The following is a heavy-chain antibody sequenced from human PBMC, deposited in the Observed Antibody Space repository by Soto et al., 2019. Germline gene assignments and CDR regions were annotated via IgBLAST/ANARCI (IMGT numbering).Heavy chain of an antibody. CDR2: IIPIFGTA. J-gene: IGHJ4*02. D-gene: IGHD2-15*01. V-gene: IGHV1-69*13. CDR1: GGTFSSYA. CDR3: ARGATPGYYFDY. Sequence: SVKVSCKASGGTFSSYAISWVRQAPGQGLEWMGGIIPIFGTANYAQKFQGRVTITADESTSTAYMELSSLRSEDTAVYYCARGATPGYYFDYWGQGTLVTVSS.